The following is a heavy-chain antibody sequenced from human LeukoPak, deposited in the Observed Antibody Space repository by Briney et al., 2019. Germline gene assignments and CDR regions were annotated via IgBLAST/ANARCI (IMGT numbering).Heavy chain of an antibody. J-gene: IGHJ4*02. CDR1: GFTFSSYS. CDR2: ISSSSSYI. V-gene: IGHV3-21*01. Sequence: GGSLRLSCAASGFTFSSYSMNWVRQAPGKGLEWVSSISSSSSYIYYADPVKGRFTISRDNAKNSLYLQMNSLRAEDTAVYYCARGLRYFDWLLFYYFDYWGQGTLVTASS. D-gene: IGHD3-9*01. CDR3: ARGLRYFDWLLFYYFDY.